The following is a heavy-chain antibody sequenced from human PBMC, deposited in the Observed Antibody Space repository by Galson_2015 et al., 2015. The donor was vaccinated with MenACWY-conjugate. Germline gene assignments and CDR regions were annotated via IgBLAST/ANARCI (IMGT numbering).Heavy chain of an antibody. D-gene: IGHD2-8*01. CDR3: AKDPRDIVLMVYAFLVVDAFDI. V-gene: IGHV1-69*13. Sequence: SVKVSCKASGGTFSSYAISWVRQAPGQGLEWMGGIIPIFGTANYAQKFQGRVTITADESTSTAYMELSSLRSEDTAVYYCAKDPRDIVLMVYAFLVVDAFDIWGQGTMVTVSS. CDR1: GGTFSSYA. J-gene: IGHJ3*02. CDR2: IIPIFGTA.